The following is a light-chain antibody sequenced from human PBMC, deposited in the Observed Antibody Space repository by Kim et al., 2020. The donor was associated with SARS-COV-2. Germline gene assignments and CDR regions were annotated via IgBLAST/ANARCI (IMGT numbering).Light chain of an antibody. CDR1: QSVSYNY. Sequence: EIVLTQSPGTLSLSPGERATLSCRASQSVSYNYLAWYQQKPGQAPRLVIYAASSRATGIPDRFSGSGSGTDFIFTISRLEPEDFAVYYCQHYSDSPPWTFGQGTKVDIK. J-gene: IGKJ1*01. V-gene: IGKV3-20*01. CDR3: QHYSDSPPWT. CDR2: AAS.